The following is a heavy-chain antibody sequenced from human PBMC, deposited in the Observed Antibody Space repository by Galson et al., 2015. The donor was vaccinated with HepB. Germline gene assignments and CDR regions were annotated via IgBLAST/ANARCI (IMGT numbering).Heavy chain of an antibody. CDR2: ISAYNGNT. Sequence: SVKVSCKASGYTFTSYGISWVRQAPGQGLEWMGWISAYNGNTNYARKLQGRVTMTTDTSTSTAYMELRSLRSDDTAVYYCARDGRTGSFDWLRPRNWFDPWGQGTLVTVSS. CDR3: ARDGRTGSFDWLRPRNWFDP. V-gene: IGHV1-18*04. CDR1: GYTFTSYG. D-gene: IGHD3-9*01. J-gene: IGHJ5*02.